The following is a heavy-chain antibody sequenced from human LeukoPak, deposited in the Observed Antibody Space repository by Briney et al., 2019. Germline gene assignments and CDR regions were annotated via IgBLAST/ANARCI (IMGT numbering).Heavy chain of an antibody. Sequence: PSETLSLTCAVYGGSFSGYYWSWIRQPPGKGLEWIGEINHSGSTNYNPSLKSRVTISVDTSKNQFSLKLSSVTAADTAVYYCARHLRGYSGYFLNWGQGTLVTVSS. D-gene: IGHD5-12*01. V-gene: IGHV4-34*01. CDR1: GGSFSGYY. CDR2: INHSGST. J-gene: IGHJ1*01. CDR3: ARHLRGYSGYFLN.